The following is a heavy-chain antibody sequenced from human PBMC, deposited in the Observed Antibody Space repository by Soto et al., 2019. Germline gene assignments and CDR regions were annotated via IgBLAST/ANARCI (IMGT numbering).Heavy chain of an antibody. V-gene: IGHV1-18*01. CDR1: GYTFTSYG. D-gene: IGHD3-3*01. CDR3: ARVPDYDFWSGYYFDPY. J-gene: IGHJ4*02. Sequence: ASVKVSCKASGYTFTSYGISWVRQAPGQGLEWMGWISACNGNTNYAQKLQGRVTMTTDTSTSTAYMELRSLRSDDTAVYYCARVPDYDFWSGYYFDPYWGQGTLVTVSS. CDR2: ISACNGNT.